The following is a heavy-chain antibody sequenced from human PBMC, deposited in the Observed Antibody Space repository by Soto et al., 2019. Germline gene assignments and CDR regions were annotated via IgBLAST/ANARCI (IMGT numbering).Heavy chain of an antibody. J-gene: IGHJ4*02. V-gene: IGHV1-2*04. Sequence: ASVKVSCKASGYTFTGYYMHWVRQAPGQGLEWMGWINPNSGGTNYAQKFQGWVTMTRDTSISTAYMELSRLRSDDTAVYYCARGEGVPIDYGGAVDHWGQGTLVTVSS. CDR1: GYTFTGYY. CDR3: ARGEGVPIDYGGAVDH. CDR2: INPNSGGT. D-gene: IGHD4-17*01.